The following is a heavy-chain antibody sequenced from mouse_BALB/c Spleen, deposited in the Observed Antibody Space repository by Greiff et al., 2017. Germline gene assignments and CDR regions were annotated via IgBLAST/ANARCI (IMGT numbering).Heavy chain of an antibody. V-gene: IGHV5-17*02. D-gene: IGHD4-1*01. CDR2: ISSGSSTI. Sequence: EVQLVESGGGLVQPGGSRKLSCAASGFTFSSFGMHWVRQAPEKGLEWVAYISSGSSTIYYADTVKGRFTISRDNPKNTLFLQMTSLRSEDTAMYYCARSRSWGGVDYWGQGTTLTVSS. CDR1: GFTFSSFG. J-gene: IGHJ2*01. CDR3: ARSRSWGGVDY.